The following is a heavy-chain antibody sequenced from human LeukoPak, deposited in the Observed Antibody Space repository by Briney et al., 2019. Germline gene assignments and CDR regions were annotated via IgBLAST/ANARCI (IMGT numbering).Heavy chain of an antibody. V-gene: IGHV4-39*01. Sequence: NPSETLSLTCTVSGGSFSSSSYYWGWIRQPPGKGLEWIGSIYYSGSTYYNPSLKSRVTISVDTSKNQFSLKLNSVTAADTAVYYCARSSGWHLLLLDYWGQGTLVTVSS. CDR1: GGSFSSSSYY. D-gene: IGHD6-25*01. CDR2: IYYSGST. CDR3: ARSSGWHLLLLDY. J-gene: IGHJ4*02.